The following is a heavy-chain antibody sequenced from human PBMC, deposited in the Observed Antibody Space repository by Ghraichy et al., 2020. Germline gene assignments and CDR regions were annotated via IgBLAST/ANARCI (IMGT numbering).Heavy chain of an antibody. V-gene: IGHV4-59*11. D-gene: IGHD6-13*01. Sequence: SETLSLTCTVSGGSISTLFWTWIRQLPGKGREWIGYISYSGSTNYNPSLKSRVTVSMDTSKNQFSLRLSSVTAADTAVYYCARGRLSSSRTSLEYWGQGALVTVSS. CDR1: GGSISTLF. CDR2: ISYSGST. CDR3: ARGRLSSSRTSLEY. J-gene: IGHJ4*02.